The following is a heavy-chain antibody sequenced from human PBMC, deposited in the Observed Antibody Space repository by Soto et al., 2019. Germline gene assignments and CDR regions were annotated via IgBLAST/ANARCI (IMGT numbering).Heavy chain of an antibody. Sequence: GGSLRLSCAASGFTFSSYAMSWVRQAPGKGLEWVSAISGSGGSTYYADSVTGRFTISRDNSKNTLYLQLNSLRAEDTAVYYCALTVNWNAHDAFDMWGQGTMVTVSS. V-gene: IGHV3-23*01. CDR3: ALTVNWNAHDAFDM. CDR2: ISGSGGST. J-gene: IGHJ3*02. CDR1: GFTFSSYA. D-gene: IGHD1-1*01.